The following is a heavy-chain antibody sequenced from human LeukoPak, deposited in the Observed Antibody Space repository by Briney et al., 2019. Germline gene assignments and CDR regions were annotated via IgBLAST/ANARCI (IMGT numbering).Heavy chain of an antibody. CDR1: GYTFTSYG. V-gene: IGHV1-18*01. Sequence: GASVKVSCKASGYTFTSYGISWVRQAPGQGLEWMGWISAYNGNTNYAQKLQGRVTITRDMSTSTAYMELSSLRSEDTAVHYCAADPLHYCSGGSCYPPDPDYWGQGTLVTVSS. CDR2: ISAYNGNT. CDR3: AADPLHYCSGGSCYPPDPDY. D-gene: IGHD2-15*01. J-gene: IGHJ4*02.